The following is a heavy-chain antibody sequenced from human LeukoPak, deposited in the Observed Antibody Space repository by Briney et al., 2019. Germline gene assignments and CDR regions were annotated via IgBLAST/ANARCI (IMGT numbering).Heavy chain of an antibody. D-gene: IGHD3-22*01. V-gene: IGHV3-15*07. CDR2: IKSKTDGGTT. CDR3: AYYDSSGYYYPRDFDY. Sequence: GGSLRLSCAASGFTFNAFGMNWVRQAPGKGLEWVGRIKSKTDGGTTDYAAPVKGRFTISRDDSKNALYLQMNSLKTEDTAVYYCAYYDSSGYYYPRDFDYWGQGTLVTVSS. CDR1: GFTFNAFG. J-gene: IGHJ4*02.